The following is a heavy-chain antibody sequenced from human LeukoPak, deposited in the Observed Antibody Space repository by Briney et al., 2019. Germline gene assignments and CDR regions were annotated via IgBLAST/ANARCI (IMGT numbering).Heavy chain of an antibody. CDR3: ARDEGPYCSGGSCYSERWFDP. J-gene: IGHJ5*02. CDR1: GGTFSSYA. CDR2: IIPIFGTA. D-gene: IGHD2-15*01. Sequence: SVKVSCKASGGTFSSYAISWVRQAPGQGLEWMGGIIPIFGTANYARKFQGRVTITTDESTSTAYMELSSLRSEDTAVYYCARDEGPYCSGGSCYSERWFDPWGQGTLVTVSS. V-gene: IGHV1-69*05.